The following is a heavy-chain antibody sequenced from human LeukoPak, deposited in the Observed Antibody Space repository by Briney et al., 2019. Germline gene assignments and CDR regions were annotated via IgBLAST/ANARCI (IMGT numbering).Heavy chain of an antibody. J-gene: IGHJ3*02. CDR2: INTNTGNP. CDR3: ARAHIVVVPAAPSRRAFDI. D-gene: IGHD2-2*01. CDR1: GGTFSSYG. Sequence: ASVKVSCKASGGTFSSYGFIWVRQAPGQGLEWMGWINTNTGNPTYAQGFTGRFVFSLDTSVSTAYLQITSLKAEDTAVYYCARAHIVVVPAAPSRRAFDIWGQGTMVTVSS. V-gene: IGHV7-4-1*02.